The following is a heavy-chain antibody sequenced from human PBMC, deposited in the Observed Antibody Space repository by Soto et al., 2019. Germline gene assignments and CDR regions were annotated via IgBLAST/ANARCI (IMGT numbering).Heavy chain of an antibody. CDR3: ARERTGPNYFDY. D-gene: IGHD1-7*01. Sequence: QVQLVQSGAEVKKPGASVKVSCKASGYTFTSYDINWVRQATGQGLEWMGWMDPNSGNTAYAQKFQGRVTMTRNTSISTAYMELSSLRSEDTAVYYCARERTGPNYFDYWGQGTLVTVSS. CDR1: GYTFTSYD. CDR2: MDPNSGNT. J-gene: IGHJ4*02. V-gene: IGHV1-8*01.